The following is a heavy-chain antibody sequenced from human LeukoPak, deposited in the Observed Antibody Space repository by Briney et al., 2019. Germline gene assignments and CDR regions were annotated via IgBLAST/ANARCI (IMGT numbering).Heavy chain of an antibody. D-gene: IGHD1-26*01. Sequence: GGSLRLSCAASGFNFGDYALNWVRQAPGKGLEWVGFIRSKASVATIDYAATVEGRFSISRDDSRSNDYLHMNNLKTEDTAIYYCGRATHETIRYISYRGMDVWGQGTTVTVSS. CDR2: IRSKASVATI. J-gene: IGHJ6*02. CDR3: GRATHETIRYISYRGMDV. CDR1: GFNFGDYA. V-gene: IGHV3-49*04.